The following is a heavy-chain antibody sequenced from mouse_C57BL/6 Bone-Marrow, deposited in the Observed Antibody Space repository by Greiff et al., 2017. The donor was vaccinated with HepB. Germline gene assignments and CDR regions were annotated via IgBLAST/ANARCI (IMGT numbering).Heavy chain of an antibody. CDR2: ISSGGDYI. V-gene: IGHV5-9-1*02. J-gene: IGHJ4*01. CDR3: TRVPYYSNYYYYAMDY. CDR1: GFTFSSYA. Sequence: EVQLQESGEGLVKPGGSLKLSCAASGFTFSSYAMSWVRQTPEKRLEWVAYISSGGDYIYYADTVKGRFTISRDNARNTLYLQMSSLKSEDTAMYYCTRVPYYSNYYYYAMDYWGQGTSVTVSS. D-gene: IGHD2-5*01.